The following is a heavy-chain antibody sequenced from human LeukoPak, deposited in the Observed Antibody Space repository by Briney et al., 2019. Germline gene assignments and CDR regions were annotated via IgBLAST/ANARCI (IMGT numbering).Heavy chain of an antibody. J-gene: IGHJ5*02. V-gene: IGHV3-53*04. Sequence: GGSLRLSCAASGFTVSSNYMNWVRQAPGKGLQWVSVIYSNTSAYYADSVKGRFTISRHNSKNTLYLQMTSLRAEDTAVYYCARDIPVDSRSSVPKPVRDSWGQGTLVTVSS. CDR1: GFTVSSNY. D-gene: IGHD6-6*01. CDR2: IYSNTSA. CDR3: ARDIPVDSRSSVPKPVRDS.